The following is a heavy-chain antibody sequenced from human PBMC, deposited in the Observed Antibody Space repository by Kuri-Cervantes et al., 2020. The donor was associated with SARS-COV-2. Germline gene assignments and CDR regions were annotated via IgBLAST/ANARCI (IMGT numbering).Heavy chain of an antibody. CDR3: YCAPKEGFDS. V-gene: IGHV1-8*02. CDR2: VKTNSGNP. CDR1: GYTFTGYY. J-gene: IGHJ4*02. Sequence: ASVKVSCKASGYTFTGYYMRWVRQAPGQGLEWMGMVKTNSGNPLYAQIFQGRVTMTRDTSTSTVYMELSSLKSEDTAIYYCYCAPKEGFDSWGQGTLVTVSS. D-gene: IGHD2-21*01.